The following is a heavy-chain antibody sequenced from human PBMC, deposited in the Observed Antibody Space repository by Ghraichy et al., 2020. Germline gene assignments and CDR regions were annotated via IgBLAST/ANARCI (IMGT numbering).Heavy chain of an antibody. CDR1: GGTFSSYA. CDR3: ARDFLDYGGNPKVLWY. J-gene: IGHJ4*02. Sequence: SVKVSCKASGGTFSSYAISWVRQAPGQGLEWMGGIIPIFGTANYAQKFQGRVTITADESTSTAYMELSSLRSEDTAVYYCARDFLDYGGNPKVLWYWGQGTLVTVSS. CDR2: IIPIFGTA. D-gene: IGHD4-23*01. V-gene: IGHV1-69*13.